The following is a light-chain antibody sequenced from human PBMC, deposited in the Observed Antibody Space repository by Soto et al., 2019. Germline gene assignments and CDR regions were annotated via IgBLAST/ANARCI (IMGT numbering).Light chain of an antibody. CDR2: KAS. Sequence: QITQSPSTRSGSVGPRVTLTCRASQTISSWLAWYQQKPGKAPKLLIYKASTLKSGVPSRFSGSGSGTEFTLTISSLQTDDFATYYCQHYNSYSEAFGQGTKVDIK. J-gene: IGKJ1*01. CDR3: QHYNSYSEA. V-gene: IGKV1-5*03. CDR1: QTISSW.